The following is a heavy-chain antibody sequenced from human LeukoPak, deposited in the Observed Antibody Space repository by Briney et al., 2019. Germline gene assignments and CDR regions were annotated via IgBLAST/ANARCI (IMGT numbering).Heavy chain of an antibody. CDR1: GDSVSSNSAA. D-gene: IGHD4-17*01. V-gene: IGHV6-1*01. J-gene: IGHJ2*01. CDR3: ARGGGLRGVPPYWYFDL. CDR2: TYYRSKWYN. Sequence: SQTLSLTCAISGDSVSSNSAAWSWIRQSPSRGLEWLGRTYYRSKWYNDYAVSVKSRITINPDTSKNQFSLQLNSVTPEDTAVYYCARGGGLRGVPPYWYFDLWGRGTLVTVSS.